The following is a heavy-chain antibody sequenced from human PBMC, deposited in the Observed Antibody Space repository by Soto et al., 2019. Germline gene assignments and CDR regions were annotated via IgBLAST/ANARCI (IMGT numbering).Heavy chain of an antibody. V-gene: IGHV4-59*01. CDR3: ARESIMGGWWWGY. CDR1: DGSLRSYY. CDR2: IYYSGST. D-gene: IGHD2-8*02. Sequence: SETLSLTSPVSDGSLRSYYWSWIRQPPGKGLEWIGYIYYSGSTNYNPSLKSRVTISVDTSKNQFSLKLSSVTAADTAVYYCARESIMGGWWWGYWGQGTLVTVSS. J-gene: IGHJ4*02.